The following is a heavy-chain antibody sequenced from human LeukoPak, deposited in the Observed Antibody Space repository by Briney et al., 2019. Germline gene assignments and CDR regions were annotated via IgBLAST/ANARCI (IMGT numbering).Heavy chain of an antibody. J-gene: IGHJ4*02. V-gene: IGHV3-23*01. Sequence: PGGSLRLSCAASGFTFSSYAMSWVRQAPGRGLEWVSAISGSGGSTYYADSVKGRFTISRDNSKNTLYLQMNSLRAEDTAVYYCAKDLPDYGDYGGWYFDYWGQGTLVTVSS. D-gene: IGHD4-17*01. CDR1: GFTFSSYA. CDR2: ISGSGGST. CDR3: AKDLPDYGDYGGWYFDY.